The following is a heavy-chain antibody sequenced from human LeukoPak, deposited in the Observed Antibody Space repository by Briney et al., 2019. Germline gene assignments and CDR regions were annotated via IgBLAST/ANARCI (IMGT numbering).Heavy chain of an antibody. Sequence: GGSLRLSCVASGFTFSRFAMSWVRQAPGKGLEWVSAISSSGRIIYYADSVKGRFTISRDNAKNSLFLQMNSLRAEDTAVYYCASVHYYGMEVWGQGTTVTVSS. CDR2: ISSSGRII. V-gene: IGHV3-21*04. CDR3: ASVHYYGMEV. CDR1: GFTFSRFA. D-gene: IGHD2-8*01. J-gene: IGHJ6*02.